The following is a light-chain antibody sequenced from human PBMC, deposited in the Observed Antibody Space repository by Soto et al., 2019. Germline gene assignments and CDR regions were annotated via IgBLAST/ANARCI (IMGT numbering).Light chain of an antibody. CDR2: SNN. V-gene: IGLV1-44*01. CDR1: SSNIGSNT. J-gene: IGLJ1*01. CDR3: AAWDDSLNGYV. Sequence: HSVLTQPPSASGAPGHRVTISCSGSSSNIGSNTVNWYQQLPGTAPKLLIYSNNQRPSGVPDRFSGSKSGTSASLAISGLQSEDEADYYCAAWDDSLNGYVFGTGTKVTV.